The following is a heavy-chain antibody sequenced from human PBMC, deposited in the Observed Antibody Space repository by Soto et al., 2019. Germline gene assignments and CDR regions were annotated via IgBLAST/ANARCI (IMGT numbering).Heavy chain of an antibody. V-gene: IGHV4-30-4*01. CDR1: GGSVSSGDYY. CDR2: IYYSGST. CDR3: ARTLHYDFWSGCSDY. J-gene: IGHJ4*02. D-gene: IGHD3-3*01. Sequence: PSETLSLTCTVSGGSVSSGDYYWSWIRQPPGKGLEWIGYIYYSGSTYYNPSLKSRVTISVDTSKNQFSLKLSSVTAADTAVYYCARTLHYDFWSGCSDYWGQGTLVTVSA.